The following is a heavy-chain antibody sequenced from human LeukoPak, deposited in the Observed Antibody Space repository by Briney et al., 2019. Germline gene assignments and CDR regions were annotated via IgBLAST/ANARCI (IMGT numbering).Heavy chain of an antibody. D-gene: IGHD3-10*01. Sequence: ASVKVSCKASGYTFTSYGISWVRQAPGKGLEWMGGFDPEDGETIYAQKFQGRVTMTEDTSTDTAYMELSSLRSEDTAVYYCATLLAGDYWGQGTLVTVSS. V-gene: IGHV1-24*01. CDR3: ATLLAGDY. J-gene: IGHJ4*02. CDR2: FDPEDGET. CDR1: GYTFTSYG.